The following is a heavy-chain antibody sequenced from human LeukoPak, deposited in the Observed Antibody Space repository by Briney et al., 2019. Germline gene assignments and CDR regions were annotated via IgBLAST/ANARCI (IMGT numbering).Heavy chain of an antibody. CDR3: ARGSRDDYSNPPFDH. Sequence: GGSLRLSCAASGFTFSSYSMNWVRQAPGKGLEWVSSISSSSSYIYYADSVKGRFTISRDNAKNSLYLQMNGLRAEDTAVYYCARGSRDDYSNPPFDHWGQGTLVTVSS. CDR2: ISSSSSYI. V-gene: IGHV3-21*01. D-gene: IGHD4-11*01. CDR1: GFTFSSYS. J-gene: IGHJ4*02.